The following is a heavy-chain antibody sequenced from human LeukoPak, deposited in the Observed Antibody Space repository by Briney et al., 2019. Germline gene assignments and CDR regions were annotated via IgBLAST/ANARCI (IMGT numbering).Heavy chain of an antibody. V-gene: IGHV4-34*01. CDR1: GGSFSGYY. CDR2: IHPSGST. J-gene: IGHJ4*02. D-gene: IGHD1-26*01. CDR3: ARGHDSAKVGY. Sequence: SETLSLTCAVYGGSFSGYYWSWIRQPPGKGLEWIGEIHPSGSTDYNPSLKSRVTISADTSKNQFSLKLRSVTAADTAVYYCARGHDSAKVGYWGQGTLVTVSP.